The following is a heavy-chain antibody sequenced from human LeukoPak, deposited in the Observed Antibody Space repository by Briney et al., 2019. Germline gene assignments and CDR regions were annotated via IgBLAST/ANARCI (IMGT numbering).Heavy chain of an antibody. CDR2: IKQDESEK. J-gene: IGHJ4*02. D-gene: IGHD6-13*01. Sequence: GGSLRLSCAASGFTFSSYWMSWVRQTPGKGLEWLANIKQDESEKYYMDSVKGRFTISRDNAKNSLYLQMNSLRAEDTAVYYCARDKPAAGGGYGSLFDFWGQGTLVTVSS. CDR1: GFTFSSYW. CDR3: ARDKPAAGGGYGSLFDF. V-gene: IGHV3-7*01.